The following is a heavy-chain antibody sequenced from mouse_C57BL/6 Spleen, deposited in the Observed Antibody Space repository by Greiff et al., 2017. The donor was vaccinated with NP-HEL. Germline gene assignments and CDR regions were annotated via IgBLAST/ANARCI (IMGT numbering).Heavy chain of an antibody. Sequence: VQLQQSGPELVKPGASVKISCKASGYAFSSSWMNWVKQRPGKGLEWIGRIYPGDGDTNYNGKLKGKATLTADKSSSTAYMQLSSLTSEDSAVYFCARGTTVVATTDFDYWGQGTTLTVSS. CDR1: GYAFSSSW. CDR2: IYPGDGDT. V-gene: IGHV1-82*01. J-gene: IGHJ2*01. D-gene: IGHD1-1*01. CDR3: ARGTTVVATTDFDY.